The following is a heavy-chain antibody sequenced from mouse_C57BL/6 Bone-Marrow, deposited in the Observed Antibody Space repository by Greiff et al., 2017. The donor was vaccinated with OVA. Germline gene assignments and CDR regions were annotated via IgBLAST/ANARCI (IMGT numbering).Heavy chain of an antibody. V-gene: IGHV1-59*01. CDR1: GYTFTSYW. CDR2: IDPSDSYT. J-gene: IGHJ4*01. Sequence: QVQLKQPGAELVRPGTSVKLSCKASGYTFTSYWMHWVKQRPGQGLEWIGVIDPSDSYTNYNQKFKGKATLTVDTSSSTAYMQLSSLTSEDSAVYYCARSGDSSGYRYAMDYWGQGTSVTVSS. D-gene: IGHD3-2*02. CDR3: ARSGDSSGYRYAMDY.